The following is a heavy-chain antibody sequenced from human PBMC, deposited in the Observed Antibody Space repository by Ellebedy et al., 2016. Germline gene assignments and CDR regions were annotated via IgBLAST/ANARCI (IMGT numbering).Heavy chain of an antibody. CDR3: ARGDSYYYDSSAKAGAFDI. J-gene: IGHJ3*02. V-gene: IGHV5-51*01. D-gene: IGHD3-22*01. CDR1: GYSFTSYW. CDR2: IYPGDSDT. Sequence: ASVKVSCKGSGYSFTSYWIGWVRQMPGKGLEWMGIIYPGDSDTRYSPSFQGQVTISADKSISTAYLQWSSLKASDTATYYCARGDSYYYDSSAKAGAFDIWGQGTMVTVSS.